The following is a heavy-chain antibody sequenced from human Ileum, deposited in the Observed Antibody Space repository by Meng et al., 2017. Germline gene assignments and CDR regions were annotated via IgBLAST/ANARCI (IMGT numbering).Heavy chain of an antibody. CDR1: GFTFSSYD. V-gene: IGHV3-48*03. J-gene: IGHJ4*02. CDR3: ARAPPDY. Sequence: GESLKISCAASGFTFSSYDMNWVRQAPGKGLEWVSWISTSDSTIYYADSVKGRFTITRDNAKNSLYLQMNSLRGEDTAVYYCARAPPDYWGQGTLVTVSS. CDR2: ISTSDSTI.